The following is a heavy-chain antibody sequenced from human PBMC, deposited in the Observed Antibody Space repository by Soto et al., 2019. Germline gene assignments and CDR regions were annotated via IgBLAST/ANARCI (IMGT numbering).Heavy chain of an antibody. Sequence: EVQLLESGGGLVQPGGSLRLCCAASGFTFSSYTMNWVRQAPGKGLEWVSGINSGGRTYYADSVKGRFTISRDDSKNTLYLQIISLRAEDTAVYYCAKDLRPDGVWDFDYLGQGTLVTVSS. CDR2: INSGGRT. CDR1: GFTFSSYT. D-gene: IGHD4-17*01. V-gene: IGHV3-23*01. J-gene: IGHJ4*02. CDR3: AKDLRPDGVWDFDY.